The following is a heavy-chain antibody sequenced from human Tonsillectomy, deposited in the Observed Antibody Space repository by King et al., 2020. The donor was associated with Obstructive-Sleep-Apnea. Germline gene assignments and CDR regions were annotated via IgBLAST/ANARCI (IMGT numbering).Heavy chain of an antibody. Sequence: VQLVESGGGLVQPGRSLRLSCGASGFTFVDYAMHWVRQAPGKGLEWVSGISWNSGSIGYADSVKGRFTISRDNAKNSLYLQMNSLRAEDTALYYCAKDHTKTSDYYFDYWGQGTLVTVSS. D-gene: IGHD2-21*02. CDR1: GFTFVDYA. J-gene: IGHJ4*02. V-gene: IGHV3-9*01. CDR3: AKDHTKTSDYYFDY. CDR2: ISWNSGSI.